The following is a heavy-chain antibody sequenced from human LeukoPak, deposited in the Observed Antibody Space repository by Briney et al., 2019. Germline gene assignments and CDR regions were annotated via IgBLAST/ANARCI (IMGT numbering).Heavy chain of an antibody. CDR1: GGTFSSYA. Sequence: SVKVSCKASGGTFSSYAISWVRQAPGQGLEWMGGIIPIFGTANYAQKFQGRVTITADESTSTAYMELSSLRSEDTAVYYCARDPRNGLQLWSSPRAVYNWFDPWGQGTLVTVSS. CDR3: ARDPRNGLQLWSSPRAVYNWFDP. CDR2: IIPIFGTA. J-gene: IGHJ5*02. V-gene: IGHV1-69*13. D-gene: IGHD5-18*01.